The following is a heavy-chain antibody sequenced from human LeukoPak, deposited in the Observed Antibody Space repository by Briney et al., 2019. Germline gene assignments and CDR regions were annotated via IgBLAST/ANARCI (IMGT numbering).Heavy chain of an antibody. CDR2: IYYSGST. J-gene: IGHJ4*02. Sequence: SETLSLTCTVSGGSISSGGYYWSWIRQHPGKGLEWIGYIYYSGSTYYNPSLKSRVTISVDTSKNLFSLKLSSVTAADTAVYYCARSSMVRGVLPFDYWGQGTLVTVSS. CDR1: GGSISSGGYY. D-gene: IGHD3-10*01. V-gene: IGHV4-31*03. CDR3: ARSSMVRGVLPFDY.